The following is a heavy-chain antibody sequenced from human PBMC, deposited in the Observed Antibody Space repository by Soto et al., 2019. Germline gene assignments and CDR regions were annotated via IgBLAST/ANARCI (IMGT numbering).Heavy chain of an antibody. CDR3: AREYCSSTSCYLLDP. D-gene: IGHD2-2*01. CDR2: IEQDGSEK. CDR1: GFTFSSYW. Sequence: GGSLRLSCAASGFTFSSYWMSWVRQAPGKGLEWVANIEQDGSEKYYVDSVKGRFTISRDNAKNSLYLQMNSLRAEDTAVYYCAREYCSSTSCYLLDPWGQGTLVTVSS. V-gene: IGHV3-7*03. J-gene: IGHJ5*02.